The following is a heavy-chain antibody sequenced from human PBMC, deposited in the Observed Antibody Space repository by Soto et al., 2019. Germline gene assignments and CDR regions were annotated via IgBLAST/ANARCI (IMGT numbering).Heavy chain of an antibody. D-gene: IGHD4-17*01. J-gene: IGHJ6*03. CDR3: ARDLWGDYSGPHMDV. CDR1: GFTFSSYW. V-gene: IGHV3-7*01. CDR2: IKQDGSEK. Sequence: GGSLRLSCAASGFTFSSYWMSWVRQAPGKGLEWVANIKQDGSEKYYVDSVKGRFTISRDNAKNSLYLQMNSLRAEDTAVYYCARDLWGDYSGPHMDVWGKGTTVTVSS.